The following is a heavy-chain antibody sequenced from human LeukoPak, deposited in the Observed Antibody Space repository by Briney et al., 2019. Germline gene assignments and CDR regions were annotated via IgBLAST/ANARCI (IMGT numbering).Heavy chain of an antibody. Sequence: PSETLSLTCTVSGGSISSYYWSWIRQPAGKGLEWIGYIYYSGSTNYNPSLKSRVTISVDTSKNQFSLKLSSVTAADTAVYYCAGIYCSGGSCADAFDIWGQGTMVTVSS. CDR2: IYYSGST. V-gene: IGHV4-59*01. CDR3: AGIYCSGGSCADAFDI. CDR1: GGSISSYY. J-gene: IGHJ3*02. D-gene: IGHD2-15*01.